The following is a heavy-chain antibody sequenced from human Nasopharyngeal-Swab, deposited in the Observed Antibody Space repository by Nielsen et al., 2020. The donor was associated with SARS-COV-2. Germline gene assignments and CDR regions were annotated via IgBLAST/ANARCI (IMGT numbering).Heavy chain of an antibody. CDR3: ATSGRGGDIVATSYYYMDV. CDR2: FDPEDGET. CDR1: GYTLTELS. D-gene: IGHD5-12*01. J-gene: IGHJ6*03. V-gene: IGHV1-24*01. Sequence: ASVKVSCKVSGYTLTELSMHWVRQAPGKGLEWMGGFDPEDGETIYAQKFQGRVTMTEDTSTDTAYMELSSLRSEDTAVYYCATSGRGGDIVATSYYYMDVWGKGTTVTVSS.